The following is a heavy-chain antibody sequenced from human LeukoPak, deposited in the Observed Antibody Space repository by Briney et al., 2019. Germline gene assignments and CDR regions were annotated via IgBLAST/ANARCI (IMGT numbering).Heavy chain of an antibody. CDR1: GFTFSSYS. Sequence: GGSLRLSCAASGFTFSSYSMNWVRQAPGKGLEWVSSISSSTNYIYYADSVKGRFTISRDNAKNSLYLQMNSLRAEDTAVYYCVRAGDLGYYYYGMDVWGQGTTVTVSS. CDR3: VRAGDLGYYYYGMDV. J-gene: IGHJ6*02. D-gene: IGHD4-17*01. V-gene: IGHV3-21*01. CDR2: ISSSTNYI.